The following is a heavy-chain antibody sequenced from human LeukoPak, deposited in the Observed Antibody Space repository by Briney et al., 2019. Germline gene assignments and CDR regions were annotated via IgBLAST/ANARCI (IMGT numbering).Heavy chain of an antibody. CDR3: AKNAATYYYDSSGYYDHFDY. Sequence: GGSLRLSCATLGLAFSSYGMHWFRQAPGKGLEWVGFIRYDGTIKYYADSMKGRFTISRDNSKNTLYLQMNTLRADDTAVYYCAKNAATYYYDSSGYYDHFDYWGQGTLVTVSS. J-gene: IGHJ4*02. V-gene: IGHV3-30*02. CDR2: IRYDGTIK. D-gene: IGHD3-22*01. CDR1: GLAFSSYG.